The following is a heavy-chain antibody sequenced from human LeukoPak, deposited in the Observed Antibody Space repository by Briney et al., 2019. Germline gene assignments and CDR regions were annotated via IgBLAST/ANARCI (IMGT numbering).Heavy chain of an antibody. CDR3: ALASGGVYFDY. Sequence: QTGGSLRLSGAASGFSFSNYVMSWVRQAPGKGLEWVSGISGSGDSTYYADSVKGRFTISRDNSKNTLYLQMNSLRAEDMAVYYCALASGGVYFDYWGQGTLVTVSS. V-gene: IGHV3-23*01. D-gene: IGHD3-10*01. CDR1: GFSFSNYV. CDR2: ISGSGDST. J-gene: IGHJ4*02.